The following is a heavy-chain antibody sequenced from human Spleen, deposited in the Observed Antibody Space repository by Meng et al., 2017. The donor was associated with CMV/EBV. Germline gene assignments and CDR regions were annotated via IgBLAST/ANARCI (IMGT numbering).Heavy chain of an antibody. Sequence: ESRTGLVQHSASLSLTCTGSCGSISRCDYYWSWIRPPPGKGLEWIGYIYYSGSTYYNPSLKSRVTISVDTSKNQFSLKLSSVTAADTAVYYCARVLGLGNIDYWGQGTLVTVSS. CDR3: ARVLGLGNIDY. CDR1: CGSISRCDYY. V-gene: IGHV4-30-4*08. D-gene: IGHD7-27*01. J-gene: IGHJ4*02. CDR2: IYYSGST.